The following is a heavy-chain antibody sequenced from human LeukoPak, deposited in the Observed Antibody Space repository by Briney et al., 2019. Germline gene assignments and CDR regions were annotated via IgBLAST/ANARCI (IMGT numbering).Heavy chain of an antibody. CDR1: GYTLTELS. V-gene: IGHV1-24*01. D-gene: IGHD3-22*01. Sequence: GASVKVSCKVSGYTLTELSMHWVRQAPGKGLEWMGGFDPEDGETIYAQKFQGRVTMTEDTSTDTAYMELRSLRSEDTAVYYCARVVVVIPDLGYYYYGMDVWGQGTTVTVSS. CDR3: ARVVVVIPDLGYYYYGMDV. J-gene: IGHJ6*02. CDR2: FDPEDGET.